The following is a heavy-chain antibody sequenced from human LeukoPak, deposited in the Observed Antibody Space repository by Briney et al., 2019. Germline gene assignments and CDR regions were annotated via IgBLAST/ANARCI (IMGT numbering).Heavy chain of an antibody. J-gene: IGHJ1*01. CDR3: AKDRETTGYEH. V-gene: IGHV3-43*02. D-gene: IGHD3-9*01. Sequence: PVGSLRLSCAASGFTFEDYAMHWVRQAPGKGLEWVSFVTGDGSSTYYADSVKGRFTISGDNSKNSLYLQMNSLRIEDTALYYCAKDRETTGYEHWGQGTLVTVSS. CDR1: GFTFEDYA. CDR2: VTGDGSST.